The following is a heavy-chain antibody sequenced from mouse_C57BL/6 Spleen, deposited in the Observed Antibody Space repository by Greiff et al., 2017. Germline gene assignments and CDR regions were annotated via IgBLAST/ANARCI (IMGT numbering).Heavy chain of an antibody. J-gene: IGHJ3*01. Sequence: VQLQQPGAELVRPGSSVKLSCKASGYTFTSYWMDWVKQRPGQGLEWIGNIYPSDSETHYNQKFKDKATLTVDKSSSTAYMQLSSLTSEDSAVYYCAREGDYYGSTSRFAYWGQGTLVTVSA. CDR1: GYTFTSYW. D-gene: IGHD1-1*01. V-gene: IGHV1-61*01. CDR3: AREGDYYGSTSRFAY. CDR2: IYPSDSET.